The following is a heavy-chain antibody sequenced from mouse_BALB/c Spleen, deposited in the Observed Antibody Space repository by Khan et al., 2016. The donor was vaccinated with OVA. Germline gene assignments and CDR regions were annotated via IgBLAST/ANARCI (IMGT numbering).Heavy chain of an antibody. V-gene: IGHV2-6*02. J-gene: IGHJ4*01. CDR1: GFSLTTYG. Sequence: QVQLKQSGPGLVAPSQSLSITCTVSGFSLTTYGVHWVRQPPGKGLEWLVVIWSDGSTNYNSVLKSRLSIRKDNSKSQVFLKMYSLQTDDTAMYYCARWFDGYSSLYAMDYWGQGTSVTVSS. CDR2: IWSDGST. CDR3: ARWFDGYSSLYAMDY. D-gene: IGHD2-3*01.